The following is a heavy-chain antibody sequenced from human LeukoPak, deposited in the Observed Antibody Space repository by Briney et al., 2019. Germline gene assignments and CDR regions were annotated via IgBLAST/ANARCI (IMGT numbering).Heavy chain of an antibody. CDR1: GYTFTSYG. CDR2: ISAYNGNT. CDR3: ARGPYYYGSGSYWFDP. D-gene: IGHD3-10*01. V-gene: IGHV1-18*01. Sequence: ASVKVSCKASGYTFTSYGISWVRQAPGQGLEWMGWISAYNGNTNYAQKLQGRVTMTTDTSTSTAYMELRSLRSDDTAVYYCARGPYYYGSGSYWFDPWGQGTLVTVCS. J-gene: IGHJ5*02.